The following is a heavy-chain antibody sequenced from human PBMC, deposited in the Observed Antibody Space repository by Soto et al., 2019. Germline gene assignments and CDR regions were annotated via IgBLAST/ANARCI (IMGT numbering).Heavy chain of an antibody. V-gene: IGHV4-39*01. J-gene: IGHJ6*02. Sequence: SETLSLTCSVSGYSVSSSDYYWAWIRQPPGKGLEWIGSMLYIGLTYYNPSLKSRVTLSVDTSKNQFSVRLNSVTASDTAVYYCAPLTVSLSGPYGIHVWGQGTTVTVS. CDR3: APLTVSLSGPYGIHV. D-gene: IGHD2-15*01. CDR1: GYSVSSSDYY. CDR2: MLYIGLT.